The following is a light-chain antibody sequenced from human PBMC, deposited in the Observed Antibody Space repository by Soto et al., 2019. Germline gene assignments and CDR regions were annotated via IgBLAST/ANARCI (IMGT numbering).Light chain of an antibody. CDR3: SSYAGGNNLI. J-gene: IGLJ2*01. V-gene: IGLV2-8*01. CDR2: EVT. CDR1: SSDLGGYDY. Sequence: QSDLTQPPSASGSLGQSVSISCTGTSSDLGGYDYVSWYQQHPGKVPRLIIYEVTKRPSGVPDRFSGSKSGNTASLSVSGLQAGDEADYYCSSYAGGNNLIFGGGTKLTDL.